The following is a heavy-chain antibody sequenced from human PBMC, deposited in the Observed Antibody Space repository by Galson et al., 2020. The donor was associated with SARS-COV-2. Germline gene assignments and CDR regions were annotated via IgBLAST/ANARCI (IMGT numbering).Heavy chain of an antibody. CDR1: GFTFSSYS. CDR3: ARATMVRGVIGY. V-gene: IGHV3-21*01. Sequence: NSGGSLRLSCAASGFTFSSYSMNWVRQAPGKGLEWVSSISSSSSYIYYADSVKGRFTISRDNAKNSLYLQMNSLRAEDTAVYYCARATMVRGVIGYWGQGTLVTVSS. CDR2: ISSSSSYI. D-gene: IGHD3-10*01. J-gene: IGHJ4*02.